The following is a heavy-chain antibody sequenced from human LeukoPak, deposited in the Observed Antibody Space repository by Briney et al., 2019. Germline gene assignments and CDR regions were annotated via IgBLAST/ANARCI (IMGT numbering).Heavy chain of an antibody. Sequence: SETLSLTCTVSGGSISSYYWSWIRQPPGKGLEWIGYIYYSGSTNYNPSLKSRVTISVDTSKNQFSLKLSSVTAADTAVYYCAREGGRGYSYGYGWFDPWGQGTLVTVSS. V-gene: IGHV4-59*01. J-gene: IGHJ5*02. CDR1: GGSISSYY. CDR2: IYYSGST. D-gene: IGHD5-18*01. CDR3: AREGGRGYSYGYGWFDP.